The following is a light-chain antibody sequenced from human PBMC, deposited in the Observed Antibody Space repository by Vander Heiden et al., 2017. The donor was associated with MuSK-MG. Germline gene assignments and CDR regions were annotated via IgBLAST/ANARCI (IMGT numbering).Light chain of an antibody. CDR1: SSDLGSYDL. Sequence: QSALTQPASVSGSPGQSITLSCTGTSSDLGSYDLVSWYLQHPGKAPKLMIYEATKRPSGISNRFSGSKSGNTASLTIFGLQAEDEADYYCCSYAGSSTLVFGGGTKLTVL. J-gene: IGLJ2*01. V-gene: IGLV2-23*01. CDR3: CSYAGSSTLV. CDR2: EAT.